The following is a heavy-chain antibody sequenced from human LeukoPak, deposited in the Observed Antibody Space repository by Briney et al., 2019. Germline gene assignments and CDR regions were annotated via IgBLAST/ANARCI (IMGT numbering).Heavy chain of an antibody. V-gene: IGHV3-30*04. CDR3: ARAPPKGWELPSDY. CDR2: ISYDGSNK. D-gene: IGHD1-26*01. CDR1: GFTFSSCA. Sequence: PGGSLRLSCAASGFTFSSCAMHWVRQAPGKGLEWVAVISYDGSNKYYADSVKGRFTISRDNSKNTLYLQMNSLRAEDTAVYYCARAPPKGWELPSDYWGQGTLVTVSS. J-gene: IGHJ4*02.